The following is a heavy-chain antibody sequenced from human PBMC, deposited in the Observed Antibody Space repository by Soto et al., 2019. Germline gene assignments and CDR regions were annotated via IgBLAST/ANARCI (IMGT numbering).Heavy chain of an antibody. CDR1: GYSFTSYW. D-gene: IGHD6-19*01. CDR2: IYPGDSDT. V-gene: IGHV5-51*01. Sequence: GESLKISCKGSGYSFTSYWIGWVRQMPGKGLEWMGIIYPGDSDTRYSPSFQGQVTISADKSISTAYLQWSSLKASDTAMYYCARQGYSSGWYPTGYYYYGMDVWGQGTTVTVSS. CDR3: ARQGYSSGWYPTGYYYYGMDV. J-gene: IGHJ6*02.